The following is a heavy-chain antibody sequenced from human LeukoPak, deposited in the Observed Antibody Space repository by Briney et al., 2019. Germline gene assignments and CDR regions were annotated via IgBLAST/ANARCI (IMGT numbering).Heavy chain of an antibody. CDR3: ASNYDSSGSHLGYYYMDV. V-gene: IGHV1-69*05. J-gene: IGHJ6*03. Sequence: SVKVSCKASGGTFSSYAISWVRQAPGQGLEWMGGIIPIFGTANYAQKFQGRVTITTDESTSTAYMELSSLRSEDTAVYNCASNYDSSGSHLGYYYMDVWGKGTTVTVSS. CDR2: IIPIFGTA. D-gene: IGHD3-22*01. CDR1: GGTFSSYA.